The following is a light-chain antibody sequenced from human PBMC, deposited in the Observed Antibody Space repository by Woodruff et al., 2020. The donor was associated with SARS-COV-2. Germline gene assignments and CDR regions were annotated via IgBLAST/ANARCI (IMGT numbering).Light chain of an antibody. V-gene: IGKV1D-8*01. CDR1: QGISSY. Sequence: ITCRASQGISSYFAWYQQKPGKAPELLIYAASTLQSGVPSRFSGSGSGTDFTLTISCLQSEDFATYYCQQYYSFPRTFGQGT. CDR3: QQYYSFPRT. CDR2: AAS. J-gene: IGKJ1*01.